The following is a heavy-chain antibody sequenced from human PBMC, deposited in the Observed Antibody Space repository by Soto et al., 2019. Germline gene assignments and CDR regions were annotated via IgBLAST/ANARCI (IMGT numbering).Heavy chain of an antibody. CDR3: AGVYYGGNSVNNY. CDR2: TSYDGSNK. J-gene: IGHJ4*02. V-gene: IGHV3-30-3*01. Sequence: GGSLRLSCAASGLTFSSYAMSWVRQAPGKGLEWVAATSYDGSNKHYADSVKGRFTISRDNSKNTLDLQMNSLRAEDTAVYYCAGVYYGGNSVNNYWGQGTLVTVSS. CDR1: GLTFSSYA. D-gene: IGHD2-8*01.